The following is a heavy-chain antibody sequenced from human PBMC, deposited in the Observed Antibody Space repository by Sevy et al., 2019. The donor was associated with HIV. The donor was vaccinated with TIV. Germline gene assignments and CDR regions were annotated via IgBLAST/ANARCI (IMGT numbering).Heavy chain of an antibody. CDR1: GGTFSSYA. V-gene: IGHV1-69*13. D-gene: IGHD5-12*01. CDR3: ASPGAWLRLDYGMDV. Sequence: ASVKVSCKASGGTFSSYAISWVRQAPGQGLEWMGGIIPIFGTANYAQKFQGRVTITADESTSTAYMELSILRSEDTAVYYCASPGAWLRLDYGMDVWGQGTTVTVSS. J-gene: IGHJ6*02. CDR2: IIPIFGTA.